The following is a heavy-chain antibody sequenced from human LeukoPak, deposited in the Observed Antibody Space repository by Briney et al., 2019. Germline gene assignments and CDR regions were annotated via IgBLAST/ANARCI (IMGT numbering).Heavy chain of an antibody. CDR3: ARENYGDYAYDY. CDR2: IYYSGST. D-gene: IGHD4-17*01. CDR1: GGSVSSGSYC. Sequence: SETLSLTCTVSGGSVSSGSYCWSWIRQPPGKGLEWIGYIYYSGSTNYNPSLKSRVTISVDTSKNQFSLKLSSVTAADTAVYYCARENYGDYAYDYWGQGTLVTVSS. J-gene: IGHJ4*02. V-gene: IGHV4-61*01.